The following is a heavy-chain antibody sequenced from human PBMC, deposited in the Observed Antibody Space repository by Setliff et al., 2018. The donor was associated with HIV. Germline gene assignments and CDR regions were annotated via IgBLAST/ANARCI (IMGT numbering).Heavy chain of an antibody. CDR1: GGSISTYF. CDR3: ARGSFIGDYYYFDY. Sequence: SETLSLTCTVSGGSISTYFWTWIRQPPGKGLEWIGYIYTSGSTNYNPSLKSRVTISVDTSKNQFSLKLCPVTAADTAVYYCARGSFIGDYYYFDYWGQGTLVTVSS. V-gene: IGHV4-4*08. D-gene: IGHD3-10*01. J-gene: IGHJ4*02. CDR2: IYTSGST.